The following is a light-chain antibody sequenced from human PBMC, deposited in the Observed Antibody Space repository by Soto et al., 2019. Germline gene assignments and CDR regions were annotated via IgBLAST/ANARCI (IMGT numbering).Light chain of an antibody. V-gene: IGKV1-5*01. CDR2: AAS. Sequence: DIQMTQSPSTLSASVGDRVTITCRASQSIGYWLAWYQQKPGKAPNLLTYAASRLETGVPSRFRGSGSGTEFTLSISSLQPDCSASDYCQQYNRYSKTFGQGTKMEIK. J-gene: IGKJ1*01. CDR1: QSIGYW. CDR3: QQYNRYSKT.